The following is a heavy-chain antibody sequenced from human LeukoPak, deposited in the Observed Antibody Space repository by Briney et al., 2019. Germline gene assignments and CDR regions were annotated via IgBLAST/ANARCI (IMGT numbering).Heavy chain of an antibody. D-gene: IGHD3-3*01. Sequence: GGSLRLSCAASGFTFDDYGMSWVRQAPGKGLEWVSGINWNGGSTGYADSVKGRFTISRDNAKNSLYLQMNSLRAEDTALYYCARDTSPHIAGLYYDVFDIWGQGTMVTVSS. V-gene: IGHV3-20*04. CDR2: INWNGGST. CDR1: GFTFDDYG. CDR3: ARDTSPHIAGLYYDVFDI. J-gene: IGHJ3*02.